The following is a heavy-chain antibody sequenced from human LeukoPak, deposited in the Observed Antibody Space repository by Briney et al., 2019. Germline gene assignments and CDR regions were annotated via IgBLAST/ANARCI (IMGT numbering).Heavy chain of an antibody. Sequence: SETLSLTCTVSGGSISSYYWSWIRQPPGKGPEWIGYIYYSGSTNYNPSLKSRVTISVDTSKNQFSLKLSSVTAADTAVYYCARDHIAAAGLDYWGQGTLVTVSS. CDR2: IYYSGST. V-gene: IGHV4-59*12. CDR1: GGSISSYY. CDR3: ARDHIAAAGLDY. J-gene: IGHJ4*02. D-gene: IGHD6-13*01.